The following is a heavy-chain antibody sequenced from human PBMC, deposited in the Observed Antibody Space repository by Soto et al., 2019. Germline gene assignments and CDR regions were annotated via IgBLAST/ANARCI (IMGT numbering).Heavy chain of an antibody. CDR1: WFTVRANY. D-gene: IGHD5-12*01. CDR3: HGYGY. Sequence: GWSLRFSCSVSWFTVRANYMSWVRQAPGKGLEWVSVIYSGGTTYYADSVKGRFIISRDISKNTLYLQMNILRAEDTAVYYCHGYGYWGQGTLVTVSS. CDR2: IYSGGTT. V-gene: IGHV3-53*01. J-gene: IGHJ4*02.